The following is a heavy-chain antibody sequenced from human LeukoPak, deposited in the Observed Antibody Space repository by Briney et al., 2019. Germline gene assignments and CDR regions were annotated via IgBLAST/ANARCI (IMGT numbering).Heavy chain of an antibody. Sequence: GGSLRLSCAASGFTFSSYSMNWVRQAPGKGLEWVSSISSSSSYIYYADSVKGRFTISRDNAKNSLYLQMNRLRAEDTAVYYCARRAAGPQKLYYYYYMDVWGKGTTVTASS. CDR3: ARRAAGPQKLYYYYYMDV. CDR2: ISSSSSYI. CDR1: GFTFSSYS. V-gene: IGHV3-21*01. J-gene: IGHJ6*03. D-gene: IGHD6-13*01.